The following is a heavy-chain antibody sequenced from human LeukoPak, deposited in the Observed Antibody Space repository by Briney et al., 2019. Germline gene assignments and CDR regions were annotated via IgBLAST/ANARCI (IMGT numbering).Heavy chain of an antibody. Sequence: SETLSLTCTVSGGSISSSSYYWGWIRQPPGKGLEWIGSIYYSRSTYYSPSLKSRVTISVDRSKNQFSLKLSSVTAADTAVYYCGRGTGHDYYYYMDVWGKGTTVTVSS. CDR2: IYYSRST. J-gene: IGHJ6*03. CDR1: GGSISSSSYY. V-gene: IGHV4-39*07. D-gene: IGHD1-1*01. CDR3: GRGTGHDYYYYMDV.